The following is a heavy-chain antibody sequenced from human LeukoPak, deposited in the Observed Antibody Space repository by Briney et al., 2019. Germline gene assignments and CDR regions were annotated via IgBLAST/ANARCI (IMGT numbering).Heavy chain of an antibody. CDR3: AREQGYCSGGPCYYYYGMDV. V-gene: IGHV1-2*04. CDR1: GYTFTGYY. CDR2: INPNSGGT. D-gene: IGHD2-15*01. J-gene: IGHJ6*02. Sequence: ASVKVSCKASGYTFTGYYMHWVRQAPGQGLEWMGWINPNSGGTNYAQKFQGWVTMTRDTSASTAYMELSSLRSEDTAVYYCAREQGYCSGGPCYYYYGMDVWGQGTTVTVSS.